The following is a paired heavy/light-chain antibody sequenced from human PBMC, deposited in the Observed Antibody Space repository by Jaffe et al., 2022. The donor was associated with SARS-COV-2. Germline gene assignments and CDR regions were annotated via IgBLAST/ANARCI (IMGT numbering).Light chain of an antibody. Sequence: QSALTQPASVSGSPGQSITISCTGTSSDVGSYNLVSWYQQHPGKAPKVMIYEGSKRPSGVSNRFSGSKSGNTASLTISGLQAEDEADYYCCSYAGSSTYVFGTGTRVTVL. CDR2: EGS. V-gene: IGLV2-23*01. CDR1: SSDVGSYNL. J-gene: IGLJ1*01. CDR3: CSYAGSSTYV.
Heavy chain of an antibody. CDR1: GDSISTSNW. D-gene: IGHD4-17*01. J-gene: IGHJ5*02. CDR2: IYHSGST. Sequence: QVQLQESGPGLVKPSGTLSLTCAVSGDSISTSNWWSWVRQPPGKGLEWIGEIYHSGSTNYNPSLKSRVTISVDKSKNQFSLKLTSVTAADTAVYYCARGYLVTTVVVGVGPRHYFDPWGQGSLVTVSS. V-gene: IGHV4-4*02. CDR3: ARGYLVTTVVVGVGPRHYFDP.